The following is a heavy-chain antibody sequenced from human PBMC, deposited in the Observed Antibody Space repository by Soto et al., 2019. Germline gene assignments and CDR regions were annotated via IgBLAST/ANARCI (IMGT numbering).Heavy chain of an antibody. CDR3: ARHMRLGLEHYYYGMDV. D-gene: IGHD3-16*01. Sequence: GESLKISCKGSGYSFTSYWIGWVRQMPGKGLEWMGIIYPGGSDTRYSPSFQGQVTISADKSISTAYLQWSSLKASDTAMYYCARHMRLGLEHYYYGMDVWGQGTTVTVSS. J-gene: IGHJ6*02. V-gene: IGHV5-51*01. CDR1: GYSFTSYW. CDR2: IYPGGSDT.